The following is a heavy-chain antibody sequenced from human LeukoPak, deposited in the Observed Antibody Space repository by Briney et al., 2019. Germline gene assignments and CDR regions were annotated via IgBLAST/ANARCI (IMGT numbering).Heavy chain of an antibody. CDR2: ISSSGSTI. D-gene: IGHD3-3*01. CDR3: ARDFWSGSPD. Sequence: GGSLRLSRAASGFTFSDYYMSWIRQAPGKGLEWVSYISSSGSTIYYADSVKGRFTVSRDNAKNSLYLQMNSLRVEDTAVYYCARDFWSGSPDWGQGTLVTVSS. CDR1: GFTFSDYY. V-gene: IGHV3-11*04. J-gene: IGHJ4*02.